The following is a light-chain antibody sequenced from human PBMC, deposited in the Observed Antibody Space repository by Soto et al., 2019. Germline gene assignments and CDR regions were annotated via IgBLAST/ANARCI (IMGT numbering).Light chain of an antibody. CDR2: DAS. CDR1: QSFRGL. CDR3: QQRSSWPPT. V-gene: IGKV3-11*01. Sequence: EVVLTQSPVTLSLSPGERATLSCRASQSFRGLLAWYQQKPGQAPRLLIYDASSRATGIPARFSGSGSGTDFTLTISSLEPEDFALYFCQQRSSWPPTFGGGTKVDIK. J-gene: IGKJ4*01.